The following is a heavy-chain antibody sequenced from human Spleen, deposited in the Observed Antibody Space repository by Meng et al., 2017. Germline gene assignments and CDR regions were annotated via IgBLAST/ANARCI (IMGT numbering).Heavy chain of an antibody. V-gene: IGHV3-23*01. CDR2: LSGTGDST. CDR1: GFTFSSYA. D-gene: IGHD1-1*01. J-gene: IGHJ2*01. CDR3: AKPGTGYWYFDL. Sequence: GESLKISCAASGFTFSSYAMTWVRQAPGKGLEWVSGLSGTGDSTYYADSVKGRFTISRDVATSTLYLQMSSLRAEDTAVYFCAKPGTGYWYFDLWGRGTPVTVSS.